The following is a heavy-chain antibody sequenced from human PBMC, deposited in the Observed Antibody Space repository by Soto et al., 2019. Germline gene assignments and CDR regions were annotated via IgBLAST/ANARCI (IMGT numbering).Heavy chain of an antibody. J-gene: IGHJ4*02. D-gene: IGHD6-19*01. CDR3: ARSISVAMDF. CDR2: VYYSGTT. V-gene: IGHV4-39*01. CDR1: GGSISSSSYH. Sequence: QLQLQESGPGLVKPSETLSLTCTVSGGSISSSSYHWGWIRQPPGKGLEWIGSVYYSGTTSYNPSLKSRIPLPVDPSKNQFSLKLSSVTAAATAFYYCARSISVAMDFSGQRTLVTVSS.